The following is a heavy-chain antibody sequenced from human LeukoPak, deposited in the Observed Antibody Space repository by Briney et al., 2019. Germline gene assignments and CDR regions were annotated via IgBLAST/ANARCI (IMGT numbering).Heavy chain of an antibody. CDR2: ISGSGGST. J-gene: IGHJ6*03. V-gene: IGHV3-23*01. CDR1: GFTFSSYG. CDR3: AKAITMVRGVIITGDYYYYMDV. D-gene: IGHD3-10*01. Sequence: GGSLRLSCAASGFTFSSYGMSWVRQAPGKGLEWVSAISGSGGSTYYADSVKGRFTISRDNSKNTLYLQMNSLRAEDTAVYYCAKAITMVRGVIITGDYYYYMDVWGKGTTVTISS.